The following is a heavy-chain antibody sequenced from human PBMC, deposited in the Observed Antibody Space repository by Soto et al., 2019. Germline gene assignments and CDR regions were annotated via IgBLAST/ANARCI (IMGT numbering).Heavy chain of an antibody. CDR2: ISVYNGHT. V-gene: IGHV1-18*01. Sequence: AASVKVSCKASGYIFTSYGINWVRQAPGQGLEWMGWISVYNGHTKYAHKFQDRVTMSTDTSASTAYMEVRSLRPDDTAVYYCARDQGTYGTSSHYWGQGTLVTVSS. J-gene: IGHJ4*02. CDR3: ARDQGTYGTSSHY. D-gene: IGHD3-16*01. CDR1: GYIFTSYG.